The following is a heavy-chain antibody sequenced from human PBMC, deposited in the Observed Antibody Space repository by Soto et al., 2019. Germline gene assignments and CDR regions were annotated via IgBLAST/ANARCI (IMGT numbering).Heavy chain of an antibody. CDR2: IYYSGST. D-gene: IGHD6-13*01. V-gene: IGHV4-59*01. J-gene: IGHJ5*02. CDR3: AGYTRGYSSSWPNP. Sequence: QVQLQESGPGLVKPSETLSLTCTVSGGSISSYYWSWIRQPPGKGLEWIGYIYYSGSTNYNPSLKSRVTISVDTSKNKFALKLSSVTAADTAVYYCAGYTRGYSSSWPNPWGQGTLVTVSS. CDR1: GGSISSYY.